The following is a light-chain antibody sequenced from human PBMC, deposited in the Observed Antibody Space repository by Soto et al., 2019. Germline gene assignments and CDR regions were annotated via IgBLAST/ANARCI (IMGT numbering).Light chain of an antibody. V-gene: IGKV1-17*01. CDR2: AAS. Sequence: IEVPQSPSSLWACVVAGNSIARRARQGIRNDLGWYQQKPGKAPQLLIYAASSLQGGVPSRFSGSGSETEFTLTISSLQPDDFATYYCQQLNNYPLFGQGTKVDIK. CDR3: QQLNNYPL. CDR1: QGIRND. J-gene: IGKJ1*01.